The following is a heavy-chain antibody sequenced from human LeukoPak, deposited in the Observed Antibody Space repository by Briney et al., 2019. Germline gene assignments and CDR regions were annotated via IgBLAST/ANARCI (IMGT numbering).Heavy chain of an antibody. CDR3: ARDMGYYDILTGYSPTYYFDY. CDR1: GGSISSYY. J-gene: IGHJ4*02. D-gene: IGHD3-9*01. V-gene: IGHV4-59*01. CDR2: IYYSGRT. Sequence: SETLSLTCTVSGGSISSYYWSWIRQPPGKGLEWIGYIYYSGRTNYYPSLKSRVTISVDTSKNQFSLKLSSVTAADTAVYYCARDMGYYDILTGYSPTYYFDYWGQGTLVTVSS.